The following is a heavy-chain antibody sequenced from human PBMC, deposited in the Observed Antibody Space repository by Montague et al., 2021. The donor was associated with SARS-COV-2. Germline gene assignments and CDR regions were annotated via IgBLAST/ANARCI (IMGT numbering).Heavy chain of an antibody. CDR2: IVHTGTT. CDR3: ARTFDVFKHDN. Sequence: SETLSLTCAVYGGSLSGYYWSWIRQFPGKGLEWIGEIVHTGTTKYNPSLESRVTMSIDTPKKQFPLNLTSMTAADTAVYYCARTFDVFKHDNWGQGTLVAVSS. V-gene: IGHV4-34*12. J-gene: IGHJ4*02. D-gene: IGHD3-10*02. CDR1: GGSLSGYY.